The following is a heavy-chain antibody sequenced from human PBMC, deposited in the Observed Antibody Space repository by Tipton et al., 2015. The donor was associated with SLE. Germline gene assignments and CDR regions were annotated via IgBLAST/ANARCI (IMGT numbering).Heavy chain of an antibody. CDR3: AKWTRGFDY. Sequence: TLSLTCTVSGDSISGTNYYWGWIRQPPGKGLEWIGNTHYYGSTYYNPSLKSRVTISVDTSKNQFSLRLNSVPAADTAVYYCAKWTRGFDYWGQGTLVTVSS. J-gene: IGHJ4*02. V-gene: IGHV4-39*07. D-gene: IGHD2-8*01. CDR1: GDSISGTNYY. CDR2: THYYGST.